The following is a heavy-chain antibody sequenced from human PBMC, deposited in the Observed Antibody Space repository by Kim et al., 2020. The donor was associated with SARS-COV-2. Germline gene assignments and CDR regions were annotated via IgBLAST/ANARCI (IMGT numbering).Heavy chain of an antibody. Sequence: GGSLRLSCAASGFTFSDYYMSWIRQAPGKGLEWVSYISSSGSTIYYADSVKGRFTISRDNAKNSLYLQMNSLRAEDTAVYYCARDWLDSYGSDAFDIWGQGTMVTVSS. CDR1: GFTFSDYY. V-gene: IGHV3-11*01. CDR2: ISSSGSTI. CDR3: ARDWLDSYGSDAFDI. J-gene: IGHJ3*02. D-gene: IGHD5-18*01.